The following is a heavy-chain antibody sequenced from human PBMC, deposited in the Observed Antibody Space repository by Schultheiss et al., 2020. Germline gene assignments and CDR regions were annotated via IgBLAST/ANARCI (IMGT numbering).Heavy chain of an antibody. CDR1: GFTFSSYG. D-gene: IGHD3-22*01. V-gene: IGHV3-21*01. CDR2: ISSSSIYI. J-gene: IGHJ5*02. CDR3: ARDRGDSSGYYHNWFDP. Sequence: GGSLRLSCAASGFTFSSYGMHWVRQAPGKGLEWVSSISSSSIYIYYADSVKGRFTISRDNAKNSLYLQMNSLRAEDTAVYYCARDRGDSSGYYHNWFDPWGQGTLV.